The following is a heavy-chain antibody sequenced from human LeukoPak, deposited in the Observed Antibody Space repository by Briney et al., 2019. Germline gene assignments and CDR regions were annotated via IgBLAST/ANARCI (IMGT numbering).Heavy chain of an antibody. Sequence: PSETLSLTCTVPGGSFSSSSYYWGWIRQPPGNGLEWIGSIYYSGSTYYNPSLKSRVTISVDTSKNQFSLKLSSVTAADTAVYYCARVERWFGELEVNGMDVWGQGTTVTVSS. D-gene: IGHD3-10*01. CDR1: GGSFSSSSYY. J-gene: IGHJ6*02. CDR2: IYYSGST. CDR3: ARVERWFGELEVNGMDV. V-gene: IGHV4-39*07.